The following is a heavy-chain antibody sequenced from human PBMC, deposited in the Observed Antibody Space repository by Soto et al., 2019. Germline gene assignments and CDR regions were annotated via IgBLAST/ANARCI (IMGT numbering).Heavy chain of an antibody. D-gene: IGHD6-6*01. V-gene: IGHV2-5*01. J-gene: IGHJ4*02. CDR2: IYWNDDK. CDR3: AHSSYSSSSRPGLPTYYFDY. Sequence: SGPTLVNPTQTLTLTCTFSGFSLSTSGVGVGWIRQPPGKALEWLALIYWNDDKRYSPSLKSRLTITKDTSKNQVVLTMTNMDPVDTATYYCAHSSYSSSSRPGLPTYYFDYWGQGTLVT. CDR1: GFSLSTSGVG.